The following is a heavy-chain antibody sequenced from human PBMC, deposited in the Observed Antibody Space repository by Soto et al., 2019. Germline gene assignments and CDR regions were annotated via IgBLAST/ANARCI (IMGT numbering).Heavy chain of an antibody. CDR3: ARQGDNDFWSGYPQPYYYYGMDV. J-gene: IGHJ6*02. CDR2: ISAYNGNT. D-gene: IGHD3-3*01. CDR1: GYTFTSYG. Sequence: QVQLVQSGAEVKKPGASVKVSCKASGYTFTSYGISWVRQAPGQGLEWMGWISAYNGNTNYAQKLQGRLTMTTDTSTSTAYMELRSLRSDDTAVYYCARQGDNDFWSGYPQPYYYYGMDVWGQGTTVTVSS. V-gene: IGHV1-18*04.